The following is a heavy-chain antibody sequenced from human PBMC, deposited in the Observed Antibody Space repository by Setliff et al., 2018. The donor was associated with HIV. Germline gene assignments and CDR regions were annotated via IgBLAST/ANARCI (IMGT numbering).Heavy chain of an antibody. CDR2: INQDGGQK. D-gene: IGHD2-8*02. Sequence: GGSLRLSCAASGFTFSRYWMSWVRQAPGKGLEWVASINQDGGQKYYVDSVKGRFTISRDNSKNTLYLQMNSLSAEDTGIYYCARLAYCTGGTCYPYYHGMDVWGQGTTVTVSS. V-gene: IGHV3-7*01. CDR3: ARLAYCTGGTCYPYYHGMDV. J-gene: IGHJ6*02. CDR1: GFTFSRYW.